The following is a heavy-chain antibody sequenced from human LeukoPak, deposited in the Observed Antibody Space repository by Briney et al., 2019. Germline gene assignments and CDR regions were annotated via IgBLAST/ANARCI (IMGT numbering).Heavy chain of an antibody. V-gene: IGHV4-59*01. CDR2: IFYGGST. Sequence: SETLSLTCTVSGGSISSDYWSWTRQPPGKGLEWIGYIFYGGSTNHNPSLQSRVTISVDTSKNQFSLKLTSVTAADTAVYYCARGRRTEWFGELSHFDSWGQGTLVTVSS. D-gene: IGHD3-10*01. J-gene: IGHJ4*02. CDR1: GGSISSDY. CDR3: ARGRRTEWFGELSHFDS.